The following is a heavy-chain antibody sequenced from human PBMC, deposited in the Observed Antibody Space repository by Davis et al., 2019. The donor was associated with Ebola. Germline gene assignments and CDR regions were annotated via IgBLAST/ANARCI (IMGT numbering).Heavy chain of an antibody. D-gene: IGHD6-19*01. CDR1: GFTFSSYG. J-gene: IGHJ4*02. CDR2: ISYDGSNK. CDR3: AGGGIAVAVRSGGDY. V-gene: IGHV3-30*03. Sequence: GGSLRLSCAASGFTFSSYGMHWVRQAPGKGLEWVAVISYDGSNKYYADSVKGRFTISRDNAKNSLYLQMNSLRAEDTAVYYCAGGGIAVAVRSGGDYWGQGTLVTVSS.